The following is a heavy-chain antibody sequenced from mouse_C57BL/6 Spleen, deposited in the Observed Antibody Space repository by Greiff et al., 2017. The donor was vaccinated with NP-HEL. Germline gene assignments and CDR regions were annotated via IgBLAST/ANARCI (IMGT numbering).Heavy chain of an antibody. D-gene: IGHD1-1*01. CDR2: IDPNSGGT. J-gene: IGHJ2*01. CDR1: GYTFTSYW. V-gene: IGHV1-72*01. CDR3: AREGYGSSYDY. Sequence: QVQLQQPGAELVKPGASVKLSCKASGYTFTSYWMHWVKQRPGRGLEWMGRIDPNSGGTKYNEKFKSKATLTVDKPSSTAYMQLSSLTSEDAAVYYCAREGYGSSYDYWGQGTTLTVSS.